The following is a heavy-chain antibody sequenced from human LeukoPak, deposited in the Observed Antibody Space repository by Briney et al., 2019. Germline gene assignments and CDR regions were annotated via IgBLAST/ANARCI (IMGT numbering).Heavy chain of an antibody. CDR1: GFTFYSYA. CDR3: ARDGRALLSD. V-gene: IGHV3-23*01. CDR2: ISGSGGST. J-gene: IGHJ3*01. D-gene: IGHD2/OR15-2a*01. Sequence: GGSLRLSCAASGFTFYSYAMTWVRQAPGKGLEWVSAISGSGGSTYYADSVKGRFIISRDNSKNTLYLQMYSLRAEDTAVYYCARDGRALLSDWGQGTMVTVSS.